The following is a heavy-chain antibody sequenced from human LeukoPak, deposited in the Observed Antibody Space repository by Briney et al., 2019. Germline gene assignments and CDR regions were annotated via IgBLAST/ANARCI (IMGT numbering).Heavy chain of an antibody. D-gene: IGHD4-17*01. V-gene: IGHV3-20*04. CDR2: INWNGGST. Sequence: GGSLRLSCAASGFTFGNYGMSWVRQAPGKGLEWVSGINWNGGSTGYADSVKGRFTISRDNAKNSLYLQMNSLRAEDTALYYCARGAYGDYQYYFDYWGQGTLVTVSS. CDR1: GFTFGNYG. CDR3: ARGAYGDYQYYFDY. J-gene: IGHJ4*02.